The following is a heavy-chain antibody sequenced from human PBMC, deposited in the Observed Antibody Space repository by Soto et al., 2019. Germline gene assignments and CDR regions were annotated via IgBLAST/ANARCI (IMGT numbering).Heavy chain of an antibody. D-gene: IGHD2-8*01. CDR1: GESVSTNSAT. Sequence: PSQTLSLTCAISGESVSTNSATWDWIRQSPSRGLEWLGRTYYRSKWYHDYAVSVKGRFTISRDNSKNTLYLQMNSLRAEDTAVYYCAKDEWYVWGQGTLVTVSS. J-gene: IGHJ4*02. CDR3: AKDEWYV. CDR2: TYYRSKWYH. V-gene: IGHV6-1*01.